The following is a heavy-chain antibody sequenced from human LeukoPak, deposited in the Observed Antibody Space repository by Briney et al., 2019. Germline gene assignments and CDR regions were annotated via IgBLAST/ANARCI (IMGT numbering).Heavy chain of an antibody. CDR1: GFTFSSYA. Sequence: GGSLRLSCAASGFTFSSYAMSWVRQAPGKGLEWVSAISGSGGSTYYADSVKGRFTISRDNSKNTLYLQMNSLRAEDTAVYYCAKEGGLGYCSSTSCLHAFDYWGQGTLVTVSS. J-gene: IGHJ4*02. CDR2: ISGSGGST. CDR3: AKEGGLGYCSSTSCLHAFDY. V-gene: IGHV3-23*01. D-gene: IGHD2-2*01.